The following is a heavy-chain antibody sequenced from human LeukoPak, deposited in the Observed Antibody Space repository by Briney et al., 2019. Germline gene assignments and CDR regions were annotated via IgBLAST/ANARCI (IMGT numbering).Heavy chain of an antibody. J-gene: IGHJ4*02. V-gene: IGHV3-53*04. CDR2: IYSGGST. D-gene: IGHD3-10*01. Sequence: GGSLRLFCAASGFTVSSNYMSWVRQAPGKGLEWVSVIYSGGSTYYADPVKGRFTISRHNSKNTLYLQMNSLRAEDTAVYYCARATYYYGSGSYQYYFDYWGQGTLVTVSS. CDR1: GFTVSSNY. CDR3: ARATYYYGSGSYQYYFDY.